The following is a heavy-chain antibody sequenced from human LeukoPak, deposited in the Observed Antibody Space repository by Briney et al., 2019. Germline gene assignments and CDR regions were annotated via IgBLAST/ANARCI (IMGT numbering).Heavy chain of an antibody. Sequence: GGSLRLSCAASGFTVSSNYMSWVRQAPGKGLEWVSVIYSGGTTYYADSVKGRFTISRDNSKNTLYLQMNSLRAEDTAVYYCARKTDSGGQGDYWGPGTLVTVSS. CDR1: GFTVSSNY. CDR2: IYSGGTT. V-gene: IGHV3-53*01. D-gene: IGHD3-22*01. CDR3: ARKTDSGGQGDY. J-gene: IGHJ4*02.